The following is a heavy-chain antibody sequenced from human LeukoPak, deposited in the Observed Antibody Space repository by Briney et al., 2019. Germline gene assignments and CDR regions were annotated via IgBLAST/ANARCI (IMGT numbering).Heavy chain of an antibody. Sequence: GGSLRLSCAASGFTFSSYWMSWVRQAPGKGLEWVANIKQDGSEKYYVDSVKGRFTISRDNAKNSLYLQMNSLRVEDTAVYYCARDDSRDGYNTHYYGMDVWGQGTTVTVSS. V-gene: IGHV3-7*01. CDR1: GFTFSSYW. J-gene: IGHJ6*02. CDR3: ARDDSRDGYNTHYYGMDV. D-gene: IGHD5-24*01. CDR2: IKQDGSEK.